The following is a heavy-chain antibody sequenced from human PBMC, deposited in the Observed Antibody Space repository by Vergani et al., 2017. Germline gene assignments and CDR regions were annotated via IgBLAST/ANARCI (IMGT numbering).Heavy chain of an antibody. J-gene: IGHJ4*02. Sequence: QVQLVESGGGVVQPGRSLRLSCAASGFSFRNYAMHWVRQAPGKGLEWVAVISYDGSNKYYADSVEGRFTISRDNAKNSLYLQMNSLRAEDTAVYYCARVISSGWGDYWGQGTLVTVSS. CDR1: GFSFRNYA. CDR2: ISYDGSNK. CDR3: ARVISSGWGDY. V-gene: IGHV3-30*04. D-gene: IGHD6-19*01.